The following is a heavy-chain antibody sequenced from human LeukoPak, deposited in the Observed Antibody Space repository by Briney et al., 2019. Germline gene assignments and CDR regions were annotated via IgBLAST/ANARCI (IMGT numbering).Heavy chain of an antibody. CDR2: IYYGGST. Sequence: SETLSLTCTVSGGSISRSSHYWGWIRQPPGKGLEWIGSIYYGGSTYYNPSLKSRVTISVDTSKNQFSLKLNSVTAADSVVYYCATTTIRLGYWGQGTLVTVSS. CDR3: ATTTIRLGY. J-gene: IGHJ4*02. CDR1: GGSISRSSHY. D-gene: IGHD1-26*01. V-gene: IGHV4-39*07.